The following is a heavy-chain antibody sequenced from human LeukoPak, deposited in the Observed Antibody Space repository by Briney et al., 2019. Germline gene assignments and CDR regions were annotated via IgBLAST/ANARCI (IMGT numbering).Heavy chain of an antibody. D-gene: IGHD3-3*01. CDR2: IKQDGSEK. Sequence: GGSLRLSCAASGFTFSSNWMSWVRQAPGQGLEWVANIKQDGSEKYYVDSVKGRFTISRDNAKNSLYLQMNSLRAEDTAVYYCARVAVWSGYYELDYWGQGTLVTVSS. CDR3: ARVAVWSGYYELDY. CDR1: GFTFSSNW. V-gene: IGHV3-7*01. J-gene: IGHJ4*02.